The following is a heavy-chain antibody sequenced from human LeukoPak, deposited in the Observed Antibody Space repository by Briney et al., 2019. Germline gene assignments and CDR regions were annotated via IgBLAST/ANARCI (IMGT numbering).Heavy chain of an antibody. Sequence: GDSLKISCQGSGDSFIDYWIGWVRQMPGKGLEWMAVIYPGDSRTRYNPSFQGQVTTSADKSINTAYLEWNSLKASDTALYYCACGMFASNWFQPWGQGTLVTVSS. CDR2: IYPGDSRT. J-gene: IGHJ5*02. CDR3: ACGMFASNWFQP. CDR1: GDSFIDYW. V-gene: IGHV5-51*01. D-gene: IGHD1-26*01.